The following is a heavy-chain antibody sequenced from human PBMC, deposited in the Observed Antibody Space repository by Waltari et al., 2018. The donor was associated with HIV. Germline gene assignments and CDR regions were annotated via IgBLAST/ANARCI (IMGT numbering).Heavy chain of an antibody. CDR1: GGPFSSYD. D-gene: IGHD1-26*01. CDR3: ARDLGYSGSYKAPY. CDR2: IIPIFGTA. J-gene: IGHJ4*02. Sequence: QVQLVQSGAEVKKPGASVQVSCKASGGPFSSYDIRWVRQAPGQGLEWMGGIIPIFGTANYAQKFQGRVTITADKSTSTAYMELSSLRSEDTAVYYCARDLGYSGSYKAPYWGQGTLVTVSS. V-gene: IGHV1-69*06.